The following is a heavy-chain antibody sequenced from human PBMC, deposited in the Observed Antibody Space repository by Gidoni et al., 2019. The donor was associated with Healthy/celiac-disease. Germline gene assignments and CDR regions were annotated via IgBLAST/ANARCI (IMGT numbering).Heavy chain of an antibody. CDR2: FDPEDGET. J-gene: IGHJ5*02. Sequence: GAEVKKPGASVKVSCKVSGYTLTELSMHWVRQAPGKGLEWMGGFDPEDGETIYAQKFQGRVTMTEDTSTDTAYMELSSLRSEDTAVYYCATDRYYDGDVLVFRGFDPWGQGTLVTVSS. V-gene: IGHV1-24*01. D-gene: IGHD3-22*01. CDR1: GYTLTELS. CDR3: ATDRYYDGDVLVFRGFDP.